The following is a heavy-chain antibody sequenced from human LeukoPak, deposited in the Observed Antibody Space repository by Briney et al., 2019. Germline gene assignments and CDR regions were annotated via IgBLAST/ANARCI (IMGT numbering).Heavy chain of an antibody. CDR1: GGSISSSSYY. J-gene: IGHJ3*02. D-gene: IGHD6-19*01. CDR3: ARAPNFSGWYLYAFDI. Sequence: PSETLSLTCTVSGGSISSSSYYWGWIRQPPGKGLEWIGSIYYSGSTYYNPSLKSRVTISVDTSKNQFSLKLSSVTAADTAVYYCARAPNFSGWYLYAFDIWGQGTMVTVSS. V-gene: IGHV4-39*07. CDR2: IYYSGST.